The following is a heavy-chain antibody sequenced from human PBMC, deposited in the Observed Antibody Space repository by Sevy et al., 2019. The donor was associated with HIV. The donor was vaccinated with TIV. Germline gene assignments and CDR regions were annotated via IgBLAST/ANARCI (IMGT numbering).Heavy chain of an antibody. CDR3: ARAKSGYGYGLDY. D-gene: IGHD5-18*01. V-gene: IGHV3-66*01. Sequence: GGYLRLSCAASGFPVSSNYMSWVRQAPGKGLEWVSVIYSDGSTYHADPVKGRFTISRDNSKNTLYLQMNSLRVEDTAVYYCARAKSGYGYGLDYWGQGTLVTVSS. CDR2: IYSDGST. CDR1: GFPVSSNY. J-gene: IGHJ4*02.